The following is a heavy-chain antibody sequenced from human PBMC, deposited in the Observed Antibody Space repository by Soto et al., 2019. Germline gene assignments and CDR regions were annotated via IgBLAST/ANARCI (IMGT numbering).Heavy chain of an antibody. J-gene: IGHJ2*01. CDR1: SSYA. CDR2: IIPIFGTT. D-gene: IGHD2-15*01. CDR3: ARVVTVVKSFHYWYFDL. Sequence: SSYALSWVRQAPGHGLEWMGGIIPIFGTTNYAQKFQGRVTITADESTSTAYMELSSLRSEDTAVYYCARVVTVVKSFHYWYFDLWGRGTLVTVSS. V-gene: IGHV1-69*01.